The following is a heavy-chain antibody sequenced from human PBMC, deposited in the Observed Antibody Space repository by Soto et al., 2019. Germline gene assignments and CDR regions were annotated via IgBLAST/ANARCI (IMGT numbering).Heavy chain of an antibody. D-gene: IGHD3-22*01. J-gene: IGHJ4*02. CDR1: GFIFSSSD. V-gene: IGHV3-21*06. Sequence: EGQLVEAGGGLVEPGGSLRLSCAASGFIFSSSDMTWVRQAPGKGLEYVSSINYNGIYTFYAESAKGRFTISRDNAKNSLYLQMYSLTAEDTAVYFCARKSKSDISGYDYIDYWGQGTLVIVSS. CDR2: INYNGIYT. CDR3: ARKSKSDISGYDYIDY.